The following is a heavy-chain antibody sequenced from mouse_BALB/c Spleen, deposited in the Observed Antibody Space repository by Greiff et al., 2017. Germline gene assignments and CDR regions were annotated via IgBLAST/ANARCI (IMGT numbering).Heavy chain of an antibody. D-gene: IGHD1-1*01. J-gene: IGHJ4*01. CDR2: ISSGGSYT. CDR3: TRDTGREAMDY. CDR1: GFTFSSYT. V-gene: IGHV5-6-4*01. Sequence: EVKLMESGGGLVKPGGSLKLSCAASGFTFSSYTMSWVRQTPEKRLEWVATISSGGSYTYYPDSVKGRFTISRDNAKNTLYLQMSSLKSEDTAMYYCTRDTGREAMDYWGQGTSVTVSS.